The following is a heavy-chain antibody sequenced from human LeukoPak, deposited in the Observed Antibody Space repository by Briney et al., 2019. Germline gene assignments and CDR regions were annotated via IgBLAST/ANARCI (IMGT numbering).Heavy chain of an antibody. J-gene: IGHJ4*02. D-gene: IGHD2-21*02. CDR2: ITNDGSDT. CDR1: GFSFSNFA. V-gene: IGHV3-23*01. CDR3: AKGMGAYCGDDCSGRILDH. Sequence: PGGSLRLSCAASGFSFSNFAMTWVRQSPRKGLEWVSTITNDGSDTKHADSVKGRFTISRDNSKNTLYLQMNSLRAEDTAVYYCAKGMGAYCGDDCSGRILDHWGQGTLVTVSS.